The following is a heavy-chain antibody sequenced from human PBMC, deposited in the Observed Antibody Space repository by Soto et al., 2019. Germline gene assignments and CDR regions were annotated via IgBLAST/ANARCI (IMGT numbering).Heavy chain of an antibody. J-gene: IGHJ4*02. CDR3: ARDQEPTVPFAY. CDR2: VNPRTGGT. CDR1: AYTFTDYY. V-gene: IGHV1-2*02. Sequence: ASVKVSCKASAYTFTDYYIHWVRQAPGQGLEWMGFVNPRTGGTNYAQNFQGRVTMTRDTSLSTAYMELSSLKSDDTALYYCARDQEPTVPFAYWGQGXLVTVSS.